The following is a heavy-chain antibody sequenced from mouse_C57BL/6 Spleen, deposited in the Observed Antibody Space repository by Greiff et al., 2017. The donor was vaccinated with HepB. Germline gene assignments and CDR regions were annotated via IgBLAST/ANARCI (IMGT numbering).Heavy chain of an antibody. V-gene: IGHV1-63*01. CDR2: IYPGGGYT. J-gene: IGHJ1*03. CDR1: GYTFTNYW. Sequence: QVQLQQSGAELVRPGTSVKMSCKASGYTFTNYWIGWAKQRPGHGLEWIGDIYPGGGYTNYNEKFKGKATLTADKSSSTAYMQFSSLTSEDSAIYYCARRDYYGSSRGYFDVWGTGTTVTVSS. CDR3: ARRDYYGSSRGYFDV. D-gene: IGHD1-1*01.